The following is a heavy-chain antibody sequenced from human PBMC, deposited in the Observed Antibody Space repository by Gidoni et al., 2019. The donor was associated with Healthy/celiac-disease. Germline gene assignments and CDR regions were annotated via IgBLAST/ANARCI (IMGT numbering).Heavy chain of an antibody. CDR2: IYYSGST. V-gene: IGHV4-31*03. CDR1: GGSIRSGGYY. J-gene: IGHJ4*02. D-gene: IGHD3-22*01. CDR3: ASAKDSSGYGYFDY. Sequence: QVQLQESGPGLVKPSQTLSLTCTVSGGSIRSGGYYWSWIRQHPGKGLEWIGYIYYSGSTYYNPSLKSRVTISVDTSKNQFSLKLSSVTAADTAVYYCASAKDSSGYGYFDYWGQGTLVTVSS.